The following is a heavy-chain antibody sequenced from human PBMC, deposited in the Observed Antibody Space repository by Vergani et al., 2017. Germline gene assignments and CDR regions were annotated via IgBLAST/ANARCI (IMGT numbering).Heavy chain of an antibody. Sequence: EVQLVESGGGLVKPGESPRLSCVASGFTFGSYSMIGVRKAPGKGLEWVSSISSGSSYIYYADSVKGRFTLSRDNAKNSLYLQINSLRAEDTAVYYCARDLTRYSTASRRYFDYWGQGTLVTVSS. CDR2: ISSGSSYI. V-gene: IGHV3-21*01. CDR1: GFTFGSYS. CDR3: ARDLTRYSTASRRYFDY. D-gene: IGHD5-12*01. J-gene: IGHJ4*02.